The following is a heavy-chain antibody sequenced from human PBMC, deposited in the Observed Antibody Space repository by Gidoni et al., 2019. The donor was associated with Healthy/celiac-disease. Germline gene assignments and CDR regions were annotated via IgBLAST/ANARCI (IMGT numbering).Heavy chain of an antibody. V-gene: IGHV1-2*02. CDR2: INPNSGGT. CDR1: GYTFTGYY. D-gene: IGHD1-26*01. J-gene: IGHJ4*02. CDR3: ARVMSSGSLLGPIFDY. Sequence: QVQLVQSGAEVKKPGASVKVSCKASGYTFTGYYMHWVRQAPGQGLEWMGWINPNSGGTNYAQKFQGRVTMTRDTSISTAYMELSRLRSDDTAVYYCARVMSSGSLLGPIFDYWGQGTLVTVSS.